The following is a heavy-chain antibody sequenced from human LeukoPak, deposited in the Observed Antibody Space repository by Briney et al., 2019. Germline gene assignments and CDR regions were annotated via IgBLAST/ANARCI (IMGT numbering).Heavy chain of an antibody. D-gene: IGHD3-16*01. J-gene: IGHJ3*01. Sequence: GGSLRLSCAASGFSFSSHGMNWVRQAPGKGLEWISGISPRADITYYADSVKGRFTISRDNSENTVYLHMSSLRAGDTAVYYCARGRGRQTTDAFDVWGQGTMVTVSS. V-gene: IGHV3-23*01. CDR1: GFSFSSHG. CDR3: ARGRGRQTTDAFDV. CDR2: ISPRADIT.